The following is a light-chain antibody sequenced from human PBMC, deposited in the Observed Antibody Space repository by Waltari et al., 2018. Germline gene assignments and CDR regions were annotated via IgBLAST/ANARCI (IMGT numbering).Light chain of an antibody. CDR1: QRVGMS. CDR2: GSS. J-gene: IGKJ1*01. V-gene: IGKV3-20*01. CDR3: QHYVRLPVT. Sequence: ELVFTQSPGTLSLSPGERATLFCRASQRVGMSLAWYQQTPGQAPRLLIYGSSIRATGIPDRFSGGGSGTDFSLTISRLEHEDFAAYHCQHYVRLPVTFGQGTKVEIK.